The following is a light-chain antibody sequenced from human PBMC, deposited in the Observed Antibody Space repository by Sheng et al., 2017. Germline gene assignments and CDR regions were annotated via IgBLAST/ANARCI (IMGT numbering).Light chain of an antibody. CDR1: QSVSSSH. V-gene: IGKV3D-20*02. Sequence: EIVLTQSPGTLSLSPGERATLSCRASQSVSSSHLAWYQQKPGQAPRLLMYGTSSRATGIPDRFSGSGSGTDFTLTISRLELEDFAVYYCQHRSNWPLTFGGGTKVEIK. J-gene: IGKJ4*01. CDR3: QHRSNWPLT. CDR2: GTS.